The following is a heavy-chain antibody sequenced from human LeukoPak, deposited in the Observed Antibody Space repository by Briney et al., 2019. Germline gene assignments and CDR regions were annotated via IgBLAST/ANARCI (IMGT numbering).Heavy chain of an antibody. Sequence: ASVKVSCKASGYTFTGYYMHWVRQAPGQGLEWMGWINPNSGGTNYAQKFQGRVTMTRDTSTSTVYMELSSLRSEDTAVYYCARDRGSSWPNDYWGQGTLVTVSS. D-gene: IGHD6-13*01. CDR2: INPNSGGT. CDR1: GYTFTGYY. CDR3: ARDRGSSWPNDY. V-gene: IGHV1-2*02. J-gene: IGHJ4*02.